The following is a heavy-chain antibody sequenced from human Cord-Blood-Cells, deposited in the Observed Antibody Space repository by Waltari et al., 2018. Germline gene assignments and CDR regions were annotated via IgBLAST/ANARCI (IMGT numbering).Heavy chain of an antibody. D-gene: IGHD6-13*01. V-gene: IGHV4-34*01. Sequence: QVQLQQWGAGLLKPSETLSLTCAVYGGSFSGYYWSWIRQPPGKGLEWIGEINHSGSTNDNPSLKSRVTISVDTSKNQFSLKLSSVTAADTAVYYCARIQGRIAAAANWFDPWGQGTLVTVSS. CDR3: ARIQGRIAAAANWFDP. CDR1: GGSFSGYY. CDR2: INHSGST. J-gene: IGHJ5*02.